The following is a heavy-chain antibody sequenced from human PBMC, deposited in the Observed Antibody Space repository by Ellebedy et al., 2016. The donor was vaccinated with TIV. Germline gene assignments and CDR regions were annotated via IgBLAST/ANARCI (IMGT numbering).Heavy chain of an antibody. CDR3: ARDKGMDTAMGFDY. D-gene: IGHD5-18*01. V-gene: IGHV1-3*01. J-gene: IGHJ4*02. Sequence: KFQGRVTITRDTSASTAYMELSSLRSEDTAVYYCARDKGMDTAMGFDYWGQGTLVTVSS.